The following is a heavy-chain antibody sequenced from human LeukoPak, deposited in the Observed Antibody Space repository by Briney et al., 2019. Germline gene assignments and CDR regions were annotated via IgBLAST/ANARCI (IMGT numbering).Heavy chain of an antibody. J-gene: IGHJ5*02. CDR2: IYSGGTT. V-gene: IGHV3-53*01. CDR1: GFTVSNNY. Sequence: GGSLRLSCASSGFTVSNNYFRWVRQAPAKGLEWVSVIYSGGTTYYASSVKGRFTISGDSSKNTMYLQMNSLRVEDTAMYYCGRDVGPWGQGTLVTVSS. CDR3: GRDVGP.